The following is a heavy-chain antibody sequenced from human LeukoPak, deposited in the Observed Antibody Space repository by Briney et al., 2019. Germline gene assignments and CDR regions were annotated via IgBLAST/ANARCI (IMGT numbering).Heavy chain of an antibody. V-gene: IGHV4-34*01. J-gene: IGHJ3*02. CDR3: ARDLPEQLRGGAFDI. CDR2: INHSGST. Sequence: SETLSLTCAVYGGSFSGYYWSWIRQPPGKGLEWIGEINHSGSTNYNPSLKSRVTISVDKSKNQFSLKLSSVTAADTAVYYCARDLPEQLRGGAFDIWGQGTMVTVSS. D-gene: IGHD1/OR15-1a*01. CDR1: GGSFSGYY.